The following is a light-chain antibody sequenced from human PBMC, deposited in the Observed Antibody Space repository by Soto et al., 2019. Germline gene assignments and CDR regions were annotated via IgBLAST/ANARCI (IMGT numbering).Light chain of an antibody. Sequence: QSVLTQPASVSGSPGQSITISCTGTSSDVGGYNYVSWYQHHPGKAPKLIIYDVSNRPSGVPNRFSGSKSANTASLTISGLQAEDEADYYCSSYTSINPRVLGNGTKVTVL. J-gene: IGLJ1*01. CDR2: DVS. V-gene: IGLV2-14*01. CDR1: SSDVGGYNY. CDR3: SSYTSINPRV.